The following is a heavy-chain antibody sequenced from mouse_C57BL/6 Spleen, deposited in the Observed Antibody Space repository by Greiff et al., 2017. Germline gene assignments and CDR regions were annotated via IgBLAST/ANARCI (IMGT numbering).Heavy chain of an antibody. CDR2: IYPGNSDT. CDR1: GYTFTSYW. V-gene: IGHV1-5*01. Sequence: VQLQQSGTVLARPGASVKMSCKTSGYTFTSYWMHWVKQRPGQGLEWIGAIYPGNSDTSYNQKFKGKAKLTAVTSASTAYMELSSLTNDDSAVYYCTIYYGNWAEFAYWGQGTLVTVSA. D-gene: IGHD2-1*01. CDR3: TIYYGNWAEFAY. J-gene: IGHJ3*01.